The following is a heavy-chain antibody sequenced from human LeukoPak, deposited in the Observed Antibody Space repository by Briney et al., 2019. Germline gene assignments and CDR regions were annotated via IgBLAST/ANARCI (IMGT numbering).Heavy chain of an antibody. V-gene: IGHV4-30-4*08. J-gene: IGHJ3*02. D-gene: IGHD2-2*01. CDR1: GGSISSGDYY. CDR2: IYYSGST. CDR3: ARGIVVVPAAGSDAFDI. Sequence: SETLSLTCTVSGGSISSGDYYWSWIRQPPGKGLEWIGYIYYSGSTHYNPSLKSRVTISVDTSKNQFSLKLSSVTAADTAVYYCARGIVVVPAAGSDAFDIWGQGTMVTVSS.